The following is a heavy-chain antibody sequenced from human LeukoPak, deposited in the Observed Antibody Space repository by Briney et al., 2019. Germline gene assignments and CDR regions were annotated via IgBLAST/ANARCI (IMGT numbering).Heavy chain of an antibody. Sequence: PGRSLRLSCAASGFSFSGFAIHWVRQAPGKGLEWVALISYNGRRKDYADSVRGRFTIDRDNSKNTVYLEMNGLRPDDTAIYFCARQEARNYYYEGLDYWGQGNLVTVSS. CDR3: ARQEARNYYYEGLDY. D-gene: IGHD3-22*01. V-gene: IGHV3-30*04. J-gene: IGHJ4*02. CDR1: GFSFSGFA. CDR2: ISYNGRRK.